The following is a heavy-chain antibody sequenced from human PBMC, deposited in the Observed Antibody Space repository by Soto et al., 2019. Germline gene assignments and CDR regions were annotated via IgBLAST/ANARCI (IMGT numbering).Heavy chain of an antibody. CDR3: ARVGGSYFTEYFQH. J-gene: IGHJ1*01. V-gene: IGHV1-69*06. D-gene: IGHD1-26*01. CDR2: IIPIFGTT. Sequence: SVKVSCKASGGTFSSYAISWVRQAPGQGLEWMGGIIPIFGTTNYAQKFQGRVTITADKSTSTAYMELSSLRSEDTAVYYCARVGGSYFTEYFQHWGQGTLVTVSS. CDR1: GGTFSSYA.